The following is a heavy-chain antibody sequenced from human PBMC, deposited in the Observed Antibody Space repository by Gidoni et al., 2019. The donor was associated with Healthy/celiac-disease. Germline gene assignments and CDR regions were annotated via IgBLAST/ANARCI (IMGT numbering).Heavy chain of an antibody. V-gene: IGHV1-2*02. CDR1: GYTFTGYY. Sequence: QVQLVQSGAEVKKPGASVKVSCKASGYTFTGYYMPWVRQAPGQGLEWMGWINPNSGGTNYAQKFQGRVTMTRDTSISTAYMELSRLRSDDTAVYYCARDRPLPVVRGVDFYYYGMDVWGQGTTVTVSS. D-gene: IGHD3-10*01. CDR2: INPNSGGT. J-gene: IGHJ6*02. CDR3: ARDRPLPVVRGVDFYYYGMDV.